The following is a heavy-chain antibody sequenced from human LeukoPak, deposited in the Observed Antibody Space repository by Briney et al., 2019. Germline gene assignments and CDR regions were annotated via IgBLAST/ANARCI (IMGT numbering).Heavy chain of an antibody. Sequence: GGSLRLSCAASGFTFSTYSMNWVRQAPGKGLEWVSSIISSSSYIYYADSVKGRFTISRDNAKNSLYLQMNSLRAEDTAVYYCARDPQYCSGGSCYSFDYWGQGTLVAVSS. CDR3: ARDPQYCSGGSCYSFDY. V-gene: IGHV3-21*01. J-gene: IGHJ4*02. D-gene: IGHD2-15*01. CDR1: GFTFSTYS. CDR2: IISSSSYI.